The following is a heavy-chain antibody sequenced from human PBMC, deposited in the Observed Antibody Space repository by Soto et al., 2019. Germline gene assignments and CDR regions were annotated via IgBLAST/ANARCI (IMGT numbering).Heavy chain of an antibody. CDR3: AGFGVGDRDDT. J-gene: IGHJ4*02. CDR2: INPNSGGT. D-gene: IGHD2-8*01. V-gene: IGHV1-2*02. Sequence: ASVKVSCKASGYTFTGYYMHWVRQAPGQGLEWMGWINPNSGGTNYAQKFQGRVTITRDTSISTAYMELSRLNSVTAADTAVYFCAGFGVGDRDDTWGQGTLVTVSS. CDR1: GYTFTGYY.